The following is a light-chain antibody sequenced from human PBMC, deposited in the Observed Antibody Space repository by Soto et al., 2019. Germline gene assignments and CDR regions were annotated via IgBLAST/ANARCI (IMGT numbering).Light chain of an antibody. V-gene: IGKV3-11*01. Sequence: EIVLTQSPPTLSLSPGERATLSCRASQSVSSYLAWYQQKPGQAPRLLIYDASNRATGIPARFSGSGSGTEFTLTISSLQSEDFAVYYCQQSNNWPPTFGQGTRLEIK. CDR1: QSVSSY. CDR2: DAS. CDR3: QQSNNWPPT. J-gene: IGKJ5*01.